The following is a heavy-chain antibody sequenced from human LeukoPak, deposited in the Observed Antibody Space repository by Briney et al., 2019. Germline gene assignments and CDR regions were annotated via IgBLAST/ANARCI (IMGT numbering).Heavy chain of an antibody. D-gene: IGHD1-26*01. V-gene: IGHV4-39*07. Sequence: SETLSLTCTVSDGSISSSSYYWGWIRQPPGKGLEWIGSIYYSGSTYYNPSLKSRVTISVDTSKNQFSLKLSSVTAADTAVYYCAMNSGSSPSGFDYWGQGTLVTVSS. J-gene: IGHJ4*02. CDR2: IYYSGST. CDR1: DGSISSSSYY. CDR3: AMNSGSSPSGFDY.